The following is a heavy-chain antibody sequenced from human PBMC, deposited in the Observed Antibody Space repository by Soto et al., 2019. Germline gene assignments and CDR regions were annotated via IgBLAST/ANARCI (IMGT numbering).Heavy chain of an antibody. J-gene: IGHJ4*02. V-gene: IGHV3-66*01. CDR3: ARDQEGSGQKSLDY. D-gene: IGHD6-19*01. Sequence: GGSLRLSCAASGFTVSSKYMSWVRQAPGKGLKWVSLINRGGSISYADSVKGRFTISRDNSENTLYLQMDSLRTEDTAVYYCARDQEGSGQKSLDYWGQGTLVTVSS. CDR1: GFTVSSKY. CDR2: INRGGSI.